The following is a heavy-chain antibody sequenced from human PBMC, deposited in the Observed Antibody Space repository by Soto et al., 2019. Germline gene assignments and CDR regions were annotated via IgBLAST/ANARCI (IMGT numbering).Heavy chain of an antibody. CDR3: ASTREEYYFDY. CDR2: IYYSGRT. Sequence: QVQLQESGPGLVKPSETLSLTCTVSGGSISSYYWSWIRQPPGKGLEWIGYIYYSGRTNYNPSLKSRVTISVDTSKNQFSLKLSSVTAADTAVYYCASTREEYYFDYWGQGTLVTVSS. V-gene: IGHV4-59*08. J-gene: IGHJ4*02. CDR1: GGSISSYY.